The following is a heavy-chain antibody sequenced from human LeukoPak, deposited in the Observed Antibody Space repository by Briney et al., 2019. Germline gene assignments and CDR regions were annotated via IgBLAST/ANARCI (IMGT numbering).Heavy chain of an antibody. V-gene: IGHV3-49*04. D-gene: IGHD4-23*01. J-gene: IGHJ4*02. CDR1: GFTFGDSA. CDR2: IRSKAYGGTT. Sequence: PGGSLRLSCTASGFTFGDSAMSWVRQAPGKGLEWVGFIRSKAYGGTTEYAASVKGRFTISRDDSKSIAYLQMNSLKTEDTAVYYCTRYGGNSFSYWGLGTLVTVSS. CDR3: TRYGGNSFSY.